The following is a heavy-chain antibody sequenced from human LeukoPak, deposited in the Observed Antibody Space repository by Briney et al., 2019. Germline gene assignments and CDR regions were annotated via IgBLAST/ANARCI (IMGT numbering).Heavy chain of an antibody. CDR1: GFTFDDYA. J-gene: IGHJ4*02. CDR3: ARVFSGRFLEWLPYFDY. D-gene: IGHD3-3*01. V-gene: IGHV3-9*01. Sequence: GGSLRLSCAASGFTFDDYAMHWVRQAPGKGLEWVSGISWNSGSIGYADSVKGRFTISRDNAKNSLYLQMNSLRAEDTAVYYCARVFSGRFLEWLPYFDYWGQGTLVTVSS. CDR2: ISWNSGSI.